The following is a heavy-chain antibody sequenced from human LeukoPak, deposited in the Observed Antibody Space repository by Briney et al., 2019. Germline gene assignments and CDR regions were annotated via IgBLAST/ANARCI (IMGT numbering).Heavy chain of an antibody. Sequence: KCGESLKISCKGSGYRFTDHWIAWVRQMPGKGLECMGIINPVDSETRYSPSFQGQVTISVDKSITTASLQWSSLRASDTAMYYCARQGSSTTSWQTIDYWGQGTLVSVSS. CDR3: ARQGSSTTSWQTIDY. CDR1: GYRFTDHW. J-gene: IGHJ4*02. CDR2: INPVDSET. V-gene: IGHV5-51*01. D-gene: IGHD2-2*01.